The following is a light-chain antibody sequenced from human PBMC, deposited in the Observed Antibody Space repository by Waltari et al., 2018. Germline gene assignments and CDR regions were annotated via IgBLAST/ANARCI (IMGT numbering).Light chain of an antibody. CDR1: DSDVGAYDF. Sequence: QSALTQPASVSGSPGQSITISCPGTDSDVGAYDFVSWYHQHPGKAPHLIIYEVSNRPSGISNRFSASKSGNTASLTISGLQAEDESDYYCSSDTTSSAPGVFGTGTRVTVL. J-gene: IGLJ1*01. V-gene: IGLV2-14*01. CDR3: SSDTTSSAPGV. CDR2: EVS.